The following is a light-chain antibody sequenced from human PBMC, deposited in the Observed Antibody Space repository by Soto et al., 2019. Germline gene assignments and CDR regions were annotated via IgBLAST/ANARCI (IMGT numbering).Light chain of an antibody. CDR1: QSVARH. CDR2: DAS. V-gene: IGKV3-11*01. J-gene: IGKJ4*01. Sequence: EIVLTQSPATLSLSPGERATLSCRASQSVARHLVWYQQKPGQAPRLLIYDASNRATGIPARFSGSGSGTDFTLTISSLEPEDIAVYYCQHRSAWPITFGGGTKVEI. CDR3: QHRSAWPIT.